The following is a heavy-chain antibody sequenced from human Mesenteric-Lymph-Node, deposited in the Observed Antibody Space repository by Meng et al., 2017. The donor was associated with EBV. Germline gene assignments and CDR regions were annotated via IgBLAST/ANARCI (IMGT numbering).Heavy chain of an antibody. Sequence: HITLKESCPTLVKPTQTLTLTCTFSGFSLSTNGVAVGWICQPPGKGLEWLALIYWDDDKRYSPSLKSRLTITKDTSKNQVVLSMTNMDPVDTGTYFCAHSDVGIIPFDSWGQGTLVTVSS. CDR2: IYWDDDK. D-gene: IGHD1-26*01. V-gene: IGHV2-5*02. J-gene: IGHJ4*02. CDR3: AHSDVGIIPFDS. CDR1: GFSLSTNGVA.